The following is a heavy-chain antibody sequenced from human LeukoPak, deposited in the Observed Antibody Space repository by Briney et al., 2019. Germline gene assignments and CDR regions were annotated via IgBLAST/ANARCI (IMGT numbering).Heavy chain of an antibody. Sequence: QPGGSLRLSCAASGFTFSSYGMHWVRQAPGKGLEWMAVIWYDGSNKYYADSVKGRFTISRDNSKNTLYLQMNSLRAEDTAVYYCARTETAMVSFDYWGQGTLVTVSS. CDR1: GFTFSSYG. CDR3: ARTETAMVSFDY. V-gene: IGHV3-33*01. D-gene: IGHD5-18*01. CDR2: IWYDGSNK. J-gene: IGHJ4*02.